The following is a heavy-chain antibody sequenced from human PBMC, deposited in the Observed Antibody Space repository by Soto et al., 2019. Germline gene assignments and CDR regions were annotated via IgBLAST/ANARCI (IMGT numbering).Heavy chain of an antibody. CDR1: GGSFSGFY. Sequence: QVQLQQWGAGLLKPSETLSLTCGVSGGSFSGFYWSWVRQPPGKGLEWIGEINDRGTSTFNASRVTISVDTAKRQFSLKIIAVTAADTAVYFCARLYVQGSPRVDYWGQGTLVIVSS. D-gene: IGHD2-8*01. J-gene: IGHJ4*02. CDR3: ARLYVQGSPRVDY. CDR2: INDRGTS. V-gene: IGHV4-34*02.